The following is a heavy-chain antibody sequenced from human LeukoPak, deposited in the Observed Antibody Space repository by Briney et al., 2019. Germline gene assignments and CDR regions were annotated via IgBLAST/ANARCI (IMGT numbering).Heavy chain of an antibody. Sequence: ASVKVSCKASGYTFTSYGISWVRQAPGQGLEWMGWISAYNGNTNYAQKLQGRVTITTDTSTSTAYMELRSLRSDDTAVYYCARSGDFWSGYYGVGIWGQGTMVTVSS. CDR3: ARSGDFWSGYYGVGI. CDR2: ISAYNGNT. V-gene: IGHV1-18*01. D-gene: IGHD3-3*01. CDR1: GYTFTSYG. J-gene: IGHJ3*02.